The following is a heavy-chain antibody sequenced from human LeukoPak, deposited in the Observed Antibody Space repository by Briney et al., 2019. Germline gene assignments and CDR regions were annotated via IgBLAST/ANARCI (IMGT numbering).Heavy chain of an antibody. CDR2: ISSSSTYI. V-gene: IGHV3-21*01. J-gene: IGHJ4*02. Sequence: GGSPRLSCAASGFTFSSYSINWVRQAPGKGLEWVSSISSSSTYISYTDSLKGRFTISRDNAKNSLYLQMNSLRAEDTAVYYCARAREVDYYDSSGYYSFDYWGQGTLVTVSS. CDR3: ARAREVDYYDSSGYYSFDY. D-gene: IGHD3-22*01. CDR1: GFTFSSYS.